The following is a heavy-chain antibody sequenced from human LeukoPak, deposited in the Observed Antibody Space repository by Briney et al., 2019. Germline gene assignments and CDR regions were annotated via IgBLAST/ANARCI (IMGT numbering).Heavy chain of an antibody. D-gene: IGHD5-24*01. V-gene: IGHV3-53*01. CDR3: ARDSSSFPNYFDY. Sequence: PGGSLRLSCEASGFSVGSTYMSWVRQAPGKGLECVSLIYSAGSTFYADSVKGRFTISRDNSKNTLYLQMKSLRAEDTAVYYCARDSSSFPNYFDYWGQGTLVTVSS. J-gene: IGHJ4*02. CDR2: IYSAGST. CDR1: GFSVGSTY.